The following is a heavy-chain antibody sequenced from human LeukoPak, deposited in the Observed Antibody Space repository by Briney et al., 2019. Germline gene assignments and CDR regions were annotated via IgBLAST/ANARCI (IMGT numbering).Heavy chain of an antibody. J-gene: IGHJ4*02. V-gene: IGHV5-51*01. CDR3: ARRRRDGYIDY. CDR1: GYTFSTYW. CDR2: INPDDSDT. D-gene: IGHD5-24*01. Sequence: GESLKISCKGSGYTFSTYWIVWVRQKPGKGLEWMGIINPDDSDTRYSPSFEGQVTISADKSISTAYLQWSSLKPSDTAMYYCARRRRDGYIDYWGQGNLVTVSS.